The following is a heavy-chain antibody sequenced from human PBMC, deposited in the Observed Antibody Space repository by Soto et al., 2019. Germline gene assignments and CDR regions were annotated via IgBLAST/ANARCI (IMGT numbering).Heavy chain of an antibody. Sequence: PGESLKISCKGSGYSFTSYWISWVRQMPVKGLEWMGRIDPSDSYTNYSPSFQGHVTISADKSISTAYLQWSSLKASDTAMYYCARQGDRGLDYYYGMDVWGQGTTVTVSS. J-gene: IGHJ6*02. CDR1: GYSFTSYW. V-gene: IGHV5-10-1*01. CDR2: IDPSDSYT. CDR3: ARQGDRGLDYYYGMDV. D-gene: IGHD3-16*01.